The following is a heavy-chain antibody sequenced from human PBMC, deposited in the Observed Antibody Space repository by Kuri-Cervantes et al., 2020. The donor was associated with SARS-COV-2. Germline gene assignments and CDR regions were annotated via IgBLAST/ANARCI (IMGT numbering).Heavy chain of an antibody. D-gene: IGHD3-3*01. Sequence: SETLSLTCAISGDSVSSNSAAWNWIRQSPSRGLEWLGRTYYRSKWYNDYAVSVKSRITINPDTSKNQFSLQLNSVTPEDTAVYYCARGVGYDFWSGPPFDPWGQGTLVTVSS. V-gene: IGHV6-1*01. CDR2: TYYRSKWYN. J-gene: IGHJ5*02. CDR1: GDSVSSNSAA. CDR3: ARGVGYDFWSGPPFDP.